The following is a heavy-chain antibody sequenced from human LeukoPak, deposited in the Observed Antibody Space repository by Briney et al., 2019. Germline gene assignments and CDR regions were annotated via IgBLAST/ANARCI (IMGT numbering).Heavy chain of an antibody. V-gene: IGHV4-39*01. J-gene: IGHJ4*02. Sequence: SETLSLTCTVSGGSISSSSYHWGWIRQPPGKGLEWIGSISYSGSTYYNLSLKSRVTISVDTSKNQFSLKLNSLTAADTAVYFCARLGGVYGGYYFDYWGQGTLVTISS. CDR2: ISYSGST. CDR3: ARLGGVYGGYYFDY. D-gene: IGHD2-8*02. CDR1: GGSISSSSYH.